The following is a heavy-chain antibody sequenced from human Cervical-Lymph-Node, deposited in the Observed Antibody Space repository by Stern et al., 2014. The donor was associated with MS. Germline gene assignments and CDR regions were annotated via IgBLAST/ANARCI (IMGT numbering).Heavy chain of an antibody. CDR2: IYYTGRT. CDR3: VRGPITIFGVETYFDN. D-gene: IGHD3-3*01. CDR1: GDSINSGGYY. V-gene: IGHV4-31*01. J-gene: IGHJ4*02. Sequence: QLQLQESGPGLVKPSQTLSLTCTVSGDSINSGGYYWSWIRQHPGQGLEWVGYIYYTGRTFYNPSLKSQFTISVDTSTNQFSLKLSSVTAADTAVYFCVRGPITIFGVETYFDNWGQGTLVTVSS.